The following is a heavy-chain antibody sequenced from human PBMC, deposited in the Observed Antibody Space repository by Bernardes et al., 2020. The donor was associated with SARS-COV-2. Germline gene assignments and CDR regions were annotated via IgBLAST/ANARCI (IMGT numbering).Heavy chain of an antibody. V-gene: IGHV1-24*01. J-gene: IGHJ5*02. CDR1: GYTLTELS. D-gene: IGHD4-4*01. CDR2: FDPEDGET. Sequence: ASVKVSCKVSGYTLTELSMHWVRQAPGKGLEWMGGFDPEDGETIYAQKFQGRVTMTEDTSTDTAYMELSSLRSEDTAVYYCATDTPPRGTTVTTGWFDPWGQGTLVTVSS. CDR3: ATDTPPRGTTVTTGWFDP.